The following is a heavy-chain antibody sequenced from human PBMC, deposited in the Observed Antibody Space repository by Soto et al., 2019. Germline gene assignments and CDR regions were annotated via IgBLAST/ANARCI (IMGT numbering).Heavy chain of an antibody. CDR3: ARRPDYGDYVPYFDY. CDR1: GGSISSYY. CDR2: IYYSGST. V-gene: IGHV4-59*01. D-gene: IGHD4-17*01. Sequence: SETLSLTCTVSGGSISSYYWSWIRQPPGKGLEWIGYIYYSGSTNYNPSLKSRVTISVDTSKNQFSLKLSSVTAADTAVYYCARRPDYGDYVPYFDYWGQGTLVTVSS. J-gene: IGHJ4*02.